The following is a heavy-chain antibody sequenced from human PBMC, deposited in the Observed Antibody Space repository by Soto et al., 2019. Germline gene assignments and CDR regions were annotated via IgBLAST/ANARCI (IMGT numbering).Heavy chain of an antibody. Sequence: GGSLRLSCAASGFTFSSYAMSWVRQAPGKGLEWVSAISGSGGSTYYADSVKGRFTISRDNSKNTLYLQMNSLRAEDTAVYYCAKRLCSGGSCYVYYSDYWGQGTLVTVP. CDR1: GFTFSSYA. V-gene: IGHV3-23*01. D-gene: IGHD2-15*01. J-gene: IGHJ4*02. CDR3: AKRLCSGGSCYVYYSDY. CDR2: ISGSGGST.